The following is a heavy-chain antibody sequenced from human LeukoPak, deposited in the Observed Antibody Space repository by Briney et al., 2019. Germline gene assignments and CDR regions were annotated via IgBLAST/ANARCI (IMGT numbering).Heavy chain of an antibody. CDR2: ISGSGGST. CDR1: GFTFSSYS. CDR3: AKGGKWDVTPFDY. Sequence: GGSLRLSCAASGFTFSSYSMNWVRQAPGKGLEWVSAISGSGGSTYYADSVKGRFTISRDNSKNTLYLQMNSLRAEDTAVYYCAKGGKWDVTPFDYWGQGTLVTVSS. V-gene: IGHV3-23*01. J-gene: IGHJ4*02. D-gene: IGHD1-26*01.